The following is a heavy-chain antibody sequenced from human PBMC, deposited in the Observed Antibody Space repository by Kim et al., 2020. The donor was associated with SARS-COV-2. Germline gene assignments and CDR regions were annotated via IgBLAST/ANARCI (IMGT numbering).Heavy chain of an antibody. Sequence: GGSLRLSCAASGFTFGDYAMHWVRQAPGKGLEWVSGISWNSGSIGYADSVKGRFTISRDNAKNSLYLQMNSLRAEDTALYYCAKDTRLGILGLTIDYWGQGTLVTVSS. V-gene: IGHV3-9*01. J-gene: IGHJ4*02. CDR3: AKDTRLGILGLTIDY. CDR1: GFTFGDYA. CDR2: ISWNSGSI. D-gene: IGHD7-27*01.